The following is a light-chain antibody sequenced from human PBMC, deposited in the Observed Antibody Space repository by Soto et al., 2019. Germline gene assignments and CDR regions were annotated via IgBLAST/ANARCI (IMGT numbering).Light chain of an antibody. J-gene: IGKJ4*01. Sequence: EIVMTQSPATLSVSPGERVTLSCRASQSVSNNLVWYQQKPGQASRLLMYGASTRATDIPSRFSGSESGTEFTLTISSLQSEDFVVYFCQQSDNWPLTFGGGTKVDI. CDR2: GAS. CDR1: QSVSNN. CDR3: QQSDNWPLT. V-gene: IGKV3-15*01.